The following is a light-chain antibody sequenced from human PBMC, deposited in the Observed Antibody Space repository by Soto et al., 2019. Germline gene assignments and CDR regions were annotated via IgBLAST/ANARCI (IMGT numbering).Light chain of an antibody. CDR1: SSNIGNNY. J-gene: IGLJ1*01. V-gene: IGLV1-51*01. CDR3: GTWDSRLIYV. CDR2: DNN. Sequence: QSVLTQPPSVSAAPGQKVTISCSGSSSNIGNNYVSWYQQLPGTAPKLLIYDNNKRPSGIPDRFSGSKSGTSATLGITGLQTGDEADYYCGTWDSRLIYVFGTGTKLTVL.